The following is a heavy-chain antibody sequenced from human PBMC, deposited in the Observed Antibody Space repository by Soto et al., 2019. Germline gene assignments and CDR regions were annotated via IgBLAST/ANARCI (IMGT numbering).Heavy chain of an antibody. J-gene: IGHJ4*02. V-gene: IGHV1-3*01. Sequence: ASVKVSCKASGYTFTNYAIHWVRQAPGQRLEWMGWINSANGNTQYSQKFQGRLTITRDTSASTGTMDLSSLRSEDTAVYYCARGVGGLRLGELPFFDYWGQGTLVTVSS. CDR1: GYTFTNYA. D-gene: IGHD3-16*01. CDR3: ARGVGGLRLGELPFFDY. CDR2: INSANGNT.